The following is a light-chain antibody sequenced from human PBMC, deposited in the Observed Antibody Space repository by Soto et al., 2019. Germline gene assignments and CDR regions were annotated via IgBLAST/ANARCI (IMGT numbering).Light chain of an antibody. CDR2: EVT. Sequence: QSVLTQPASLSWAPGQSNTISCTGTNGDIGSYNRVSWYQQHPGKTPKLIIYEVTDRPSGVSNRFSGSKSGNTASLTISGLQAEDEAEYYCSSYTNINTRACVFGTGTKLTVL. CDR3: SSYTNINTRACV. V-gene: IGLV2-14*01. J-gene: IGLJ1*01. CDR1: NGDIGSYNR.